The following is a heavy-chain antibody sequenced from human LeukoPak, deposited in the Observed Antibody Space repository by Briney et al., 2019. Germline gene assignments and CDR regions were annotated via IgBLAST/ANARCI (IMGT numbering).Heavy chain of an antibody. Sequence: PSETLPLTCTVSGGSISSYYWSWIRQPPGKGLEWIGYIYYSGSTNYNPSLKSRVTISVDTSKNQFSLKLSSVTAADTAVYYCARFDDSSGYYTYWGQGTLVTVSS. CDR2: IYYSGST. CDR1: GGSISSYY. CDR3: ARFDDSSGYYTY. V-gene: IGHV4-59*08. D-gene: IGHD3-22*01. J-gene: IGHJ4*02.